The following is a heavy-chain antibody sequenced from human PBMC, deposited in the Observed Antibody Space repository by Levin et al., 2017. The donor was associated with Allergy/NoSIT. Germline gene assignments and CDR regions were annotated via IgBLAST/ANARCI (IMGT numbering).Heavy chain of an antibody. CDR3: ARERFLEWLHPPYYYGMDV. CDR1: GFNFISYG. V-gene: IGHV3-30-3*01. Sequence: GESLKISCAASGFNFISYGMHWVRQAPGKGLEWLAVISFDGSNQYYADSVKGRFTISRDNFRDILYLQMRSLSSEDTAVYYCARERFLEWLHPPYYYGMDVWGQGTTVTVSS. CDR2: ISFDGSNQ. J-gene: IGHJ6*02. D-gene: IGHD3-3*01.